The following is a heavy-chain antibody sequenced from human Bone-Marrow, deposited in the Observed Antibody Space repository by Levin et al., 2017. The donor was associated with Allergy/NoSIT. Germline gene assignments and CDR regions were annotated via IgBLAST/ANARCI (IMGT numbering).Heavy chain of an antibody. J-gene: IGHJ5*02. CDR3: ATGQGHLVGPP. Sequence: ASVMVSCKSSLALFLISSLPWVRQASGQGLEWMGWMNPNSGNTVYAKKFQGRVTMTRPPSISTAYMDLSSLRSDDTATYYCATGQGHLVGPPWGQGTLVTVSA. CDR1: LALFLISS. D-gene: IGHD6-6*01. V-gene: IGHV1-8*01. CDR2: MNPNSGNT.